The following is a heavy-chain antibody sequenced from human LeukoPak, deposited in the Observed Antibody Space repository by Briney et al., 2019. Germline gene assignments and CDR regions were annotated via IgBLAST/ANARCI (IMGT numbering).Heavy chain of an antibody. CDR3: AREYSSTDAFDI. Sequence: ASVKVSCTASGYTFASYDINWVRQATGQGLEWMGWMNPNSGNTGYAQKFQGRVTITRNTSISTAYMELSSLRSEDTAVYYCAREYSSTDAFDIWGQGTMVTVSS. V-gene: IGHV1-8*03. J-gene: IGHJ3*02. CDR1: GYTFASYD. D-gene: IGHD6-13*01. CDR2: MNPNSGNT.